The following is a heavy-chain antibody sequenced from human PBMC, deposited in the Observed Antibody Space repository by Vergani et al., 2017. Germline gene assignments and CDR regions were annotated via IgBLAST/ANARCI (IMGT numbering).Heavy chain of an antibody. V-gene: IGHV5-51*01. D-gene: IGHD1-1*01. J-gene: IGHJ4*02. CDR2: IYPADSDT. CDR1: EYSFGNYW. Sequence: EVELVQSGPEMRKPGESLKISCKGSEYSFGNYWIGWVRQMPGKGLEWMGIIYPADSDTRYSPSFQGQVTISAYKSISTAFLQWDSLKASDTALYYCARHTTYTDSWGQGTLFTVSS. CDR3: ARHTTYTDS.